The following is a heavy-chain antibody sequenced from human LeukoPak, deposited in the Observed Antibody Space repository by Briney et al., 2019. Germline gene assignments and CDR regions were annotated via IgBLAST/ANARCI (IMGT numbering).Heavy chain of an antibody. V-gene: IGHV1-2*02. J-gene: IGHJ4*02. Sequence: GASVKVSCKASGYTFTGYYMHWVRQAPGQGLEWMGWINPNSGGTNYAQKFQGRVTMTRDTSISTAYMELSRLRSDDTAVYYCARFHYDFWSGYYTMGTYYFDYWGQGTLVTVSS. CDR3: ARFHYDFWSGYYTMGTYYFDY. CDR2: INPNSGGT. D-gene: IGHD3-3*01. CDR1: GYTFTGYY.